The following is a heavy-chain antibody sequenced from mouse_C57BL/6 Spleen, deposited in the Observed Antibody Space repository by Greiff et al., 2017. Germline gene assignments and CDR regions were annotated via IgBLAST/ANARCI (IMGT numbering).Heavy chain of an antibody. CDR1: GFTFSDYY. CDR2: INYDGSST. D-gene: IGHD1-1*01. Sequence: EVQLVESEGGLVQPGSSMKLSCTASGFTFSDYYMAWVRQVPEKGLEWVANINYDGSSTYYLDSLKSRFIISRDNAKNILYLQMSSLKSEDTATYYCARITTVVADYAMDYWGQGTSVTVSS. CDR3: ARITTVVADYAMDY. J-gene: IGHJ4*01. V-gene: IGHV5-16*01.